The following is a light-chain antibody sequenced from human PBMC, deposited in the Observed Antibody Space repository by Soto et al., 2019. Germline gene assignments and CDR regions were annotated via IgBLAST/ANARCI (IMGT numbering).Light chain of an antibody. V-gene: IGKV3-11*01. CDR2: DAS. J-gene: IGKJ4*01. CDR1: QSVSRY. Sequence: EIVLTHSPATLSLSPGERATLSCRASQSVSRYLAWYQQKPGQAPRLLIYDASNRATGIPARFSGSGSGTDFTLTISSLEPEDFAIYYCQQRSDWPSTFGGGTKVQIK. CDR3: QQRSDWPST.